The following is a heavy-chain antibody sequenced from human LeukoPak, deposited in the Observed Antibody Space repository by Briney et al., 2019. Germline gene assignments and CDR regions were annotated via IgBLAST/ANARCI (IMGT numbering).Heavy chain of an antibody. V-gene: IGHV3-30*04. CDR1: GFTFSSYA. Sequence: PGGSLRLSCAASGFTFSSYAMHWVRQAPGKGLEWVAVISYDGSNKYYADSVKGRFTISRDNSKNTLYLQMNSLRAEDTAVYYCARERIRGEDYWGQGTLVTVSS. J-gene: IGHJ4*02. D-gene: IGHD3-10*01. CDR3: ARERIRGEDY. CDR2: ISYDGSNK.